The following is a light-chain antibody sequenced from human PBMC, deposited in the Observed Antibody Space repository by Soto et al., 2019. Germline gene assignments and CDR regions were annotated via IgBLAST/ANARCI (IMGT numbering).Light chain of an antibody. CDR1: QSVSSSY. CDR3: QQYGNSPPT. V-gene: IGKV3-20*01. CDR2: GAS. Sequence: EIVLTQSPGTLSLSPGERATLSCRASQSVSSSYLAWYQQKPGQAPRLLIYGASSRATGIPDRFSGSGSGIDFTLTISRLEPEGFAVYYCQQYGNSPPTFGQETKVEIK. J-gene: IGKJ1*01.